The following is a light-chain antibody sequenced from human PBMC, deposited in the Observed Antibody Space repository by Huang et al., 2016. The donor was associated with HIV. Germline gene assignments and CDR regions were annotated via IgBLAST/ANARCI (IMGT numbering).Light chain of an antibody. Sequence: EIVMTQSPLSLPVSPGEPASISCRSSQSLVHSNGYTYLDWYLQRPGQSPQVLIYLSSYRASGVPGRFSGSGSGTNFTLKSSRVETEDIGTYYCMQALQTPTFGQGTTLEI. CDR2: LSS. CDR3: MQALQTPT. J-gene: IGKJ2*01. CDR1: QSLVHSNGYTY. V-gene: IGKV2-28*01.